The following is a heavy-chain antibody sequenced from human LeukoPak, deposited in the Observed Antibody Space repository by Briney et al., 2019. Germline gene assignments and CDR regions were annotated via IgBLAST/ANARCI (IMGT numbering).Heavy chain of an antibody. J-gene: IGHJ4*02. CDR1: GYTFTGYY. V-gene: IGHV1-2*02. Sequence: ASVKVSCKASGYTFTGYYMHWVRQAPGQGLEWMEWINPNSGGTNYAQKFQGRVTMTRDTSISTAYMELSRLRSDDTAVYYCARVGSYGTEDFDYWGQGTLVTVSS. CDR2: INPNSGGT. D-gene: IGHD5-18*01. CDR3: ARVGSYGTEDFDY.